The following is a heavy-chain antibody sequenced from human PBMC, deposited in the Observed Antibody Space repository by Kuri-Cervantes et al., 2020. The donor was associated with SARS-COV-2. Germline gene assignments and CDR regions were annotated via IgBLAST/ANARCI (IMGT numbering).Heavy chain of an antibody. V-gene: IGHV4-34*01. Sequence: SETLSLTCAVYGGSFSGYYWSWIRQPPGKGLEWIGEINHRGSTNYNPSLKSRVTISVDTSKDQFSLKLSSVTAADAAVYYCASFGGGGSDGGFDPWGQGTLVTVSS. D-gene: IGHD3-16*01. CDR3: ASFGGGGSDGGFDP. CDR2: INHRGST. J-gene: IGHJ5*02. CDR1: GGSFSGYY.